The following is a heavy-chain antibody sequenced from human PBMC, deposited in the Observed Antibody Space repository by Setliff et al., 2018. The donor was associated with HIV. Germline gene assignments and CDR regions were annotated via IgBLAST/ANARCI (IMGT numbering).Heavy chain of an antibody. Sequence: ASVKVSCKASGYTFTSHGISWVRQAPGQGLEWMGWVNPKSGDAGHTQKFQDRLTITRNTSTNTVYMGLGGLTPEDTAGYFCARSGPRDYDYWNNHLRRYFDLWGRGTPVTVSS. V-gene: IGHV1-8*03. J-gene: IGHJ2*01. D-gene: IGHD3-16*01. CDR2: VNPKSGDA. CDR1: GYTFTSHG. CDR3: ARSGPRDYDYWNNHLRRYFDL.